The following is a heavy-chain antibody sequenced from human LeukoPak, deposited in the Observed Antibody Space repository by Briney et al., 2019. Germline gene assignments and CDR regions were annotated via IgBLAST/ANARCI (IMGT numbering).Heavy chain of an antibody. D-gene: IGHD2-21*01. CDR1: GYSISSGYY. Sequence: PSETLSLTCTVSGYSISSGYYWGWIRQPPGKGLEWIGSIYHSGSTYYNPSLKSRVTISVDTSKNQFSLKLSSVTAADTAVYYCARFPPYSDYFDYWGQGTLVTVSS. CDR2: IYHSGST. V-gene: IGHV4-38-2*02. J-gene: IGHJ4*02. CDR3: ARFPPYSDYFDY.